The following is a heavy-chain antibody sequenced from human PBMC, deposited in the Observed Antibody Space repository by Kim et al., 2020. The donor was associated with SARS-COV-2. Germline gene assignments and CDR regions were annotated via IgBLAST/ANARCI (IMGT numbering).Heavy chain of an antibody. J-gene: IGHJ4*02. CDR3: ARDAEGGATTLWV. V-gene: IGHV4-4*02. D-gene: IGHD1-26*01. Sequence: NPSLKSRVTISVDKSKNQFSLKLSSVTAADTAVYYCARDAEGGATTLWVWGQGTLVTVSS.